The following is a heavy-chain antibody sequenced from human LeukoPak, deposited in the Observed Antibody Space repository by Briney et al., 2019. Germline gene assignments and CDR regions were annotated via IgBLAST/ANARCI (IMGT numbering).Heavy chain of an antibody. CDR1: GGSISSCY. J-gene: IGHJ3*02. D-gene: IGHD5-18*01. Sequence: PSETLSLTCTVSGGSISSCYWSWIRQPPGKGLEWIGYIYYSGSTNYNPSLKSRVTISVDTSKNHLSLKLRSVTAADTAVYYCARHVDTATGDAFDIWGQGTMVTVSS. V-gene: IGHV4-59*08. CDR2: IYYSGST. CDR3: ARHVDTATGDAFDI.